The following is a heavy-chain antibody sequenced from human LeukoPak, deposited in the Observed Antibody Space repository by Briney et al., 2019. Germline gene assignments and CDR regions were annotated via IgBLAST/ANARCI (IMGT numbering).Heavy chain of an antibody. Sequence: SETLSLTCAVYGGSFSGYYWSWIRQPPGKGLEWIGEINHSGSTNYNPSPKSRVTISVDTSKNQFSLKLSSVTAADTAVYYCATISYSGWYSDYWGQGTLVTVSS. CDR1: GGSFSGYY. V-gene: IGHV4-34*01. CDR2: INHSGST. CDR3: ATISYSGWYSDY. D-gene: IGHD6-19*01. J-gene: IGHJ4*02.